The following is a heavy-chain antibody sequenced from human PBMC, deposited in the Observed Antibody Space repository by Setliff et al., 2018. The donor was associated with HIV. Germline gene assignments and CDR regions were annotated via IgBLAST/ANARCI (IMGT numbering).Heavy chain of an antibody. D-gene: IGHD6-19*01. V-gene: IGHV1-46*01. J-gene: IGHJ6*03. CDR3: ARNPRIAVAGTDYYYYMDV. CDR1: GYTFTSYY. Sequence: ASVKVSCKASGYTFTSYYMHWVRQAPGQGLEWMGIINPSGGSTSYAQKFQGRVTMTRETSTSTVYMELSSLRSEDTAVYSCARNPRIAVAGTDYYYYMDVWGKGTTVTVSS. CDR2: INPSGGST.